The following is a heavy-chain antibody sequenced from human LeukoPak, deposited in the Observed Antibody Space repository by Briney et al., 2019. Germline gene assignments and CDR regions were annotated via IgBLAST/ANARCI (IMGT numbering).Heavy chain of an antibody. D-gene: IGHD2-15*01. J-gene: IGHJ1*01. CDR3: ARDIVVVVAATRRSYFQH. V-gene: IGHV1-2*02. Sequence: ASVKVSCKASGYIFTGYYMHWVRQAPGQGLEWMGWINPNSGGTNYAQKFQGRVTMTRDTSISTAYMELSRLRSDDTAVYYCARDIVVVVAATRRSYFQHWGQGTLVTVSS. CDR1: GYIFTGYY. CDR2: INPNSGGT.